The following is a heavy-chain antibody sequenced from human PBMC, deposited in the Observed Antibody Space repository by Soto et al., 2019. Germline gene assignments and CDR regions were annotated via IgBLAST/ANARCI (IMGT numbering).Heavy chain of an antibody. Sequence: SETLSLTCTVSGGASNSYKWNWIRQPPGKGLEWIGYVYNTGSTTYNPSLKSRVTISIDTSKNQFSLKLSFVTAADTAVYYCAAQGLLTGSYYWGQGILVTVSS. D-gene: IGHD3-9*01. CDR3: AAQGLLTGSYY. J-gene: IGHJ4*02. V-gene: IGHV4-59*08. CDR1: GGASNSYK. CDR2: VYNTGST.